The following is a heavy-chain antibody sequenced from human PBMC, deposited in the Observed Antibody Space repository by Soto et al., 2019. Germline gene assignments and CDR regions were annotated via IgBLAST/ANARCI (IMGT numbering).Heavy chain of an antibody. CDR2: ISYDGSNK. J-gene: IGHJ4*02. V-gene: IGHV3-30*18. D-gene: IGHD6-6*01. Sequence: QVQLVESGGGVVQPGRSLRLSCATSGFTFSSYGMHWVRQAPGKGLEWVAVISYDGSNKYYADSVKGRFTISRDNSKNTLYLQMNSLRAEDTAVYYCAKKARQYYFDYWGQGTLVTVSS. CDR1: GFTFSSYG. CDR3: AKKARQYYFDY.